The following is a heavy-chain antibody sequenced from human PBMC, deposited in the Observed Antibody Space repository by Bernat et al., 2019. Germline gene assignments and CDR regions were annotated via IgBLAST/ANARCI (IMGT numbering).Heavy chain of an antibody. D-gene: IGHD2-21*02. CDR3: ARDPSIVVVTATPDY. J-gene: IGHJ4*02. CDR2: ISYDGSNK. Sequence: QVQLVESGGGVVQPGRSLRLSCAASGFTFSSYAMHWVHQAPGKGLEWVAVISYDGSNKYYADSVKGRFTISRDNSKNTLYLQMNSLRAEDTAVYYCARDPSIVVVTATPDYWGQGTLVTVSS. CDR1: GFTFSSYA. V-gene: IGHV3-30-3*01.